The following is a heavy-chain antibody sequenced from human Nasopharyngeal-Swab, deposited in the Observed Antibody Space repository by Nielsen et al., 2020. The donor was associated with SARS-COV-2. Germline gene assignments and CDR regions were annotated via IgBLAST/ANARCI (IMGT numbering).Heavy chain of an antibody. CDR2: ISYDGSNK. V-gene: IGHV3-30-3*01. Sequence: GESLKISCAASGFTFSTYPMHWVRQAAGKGLEWVAVISYDGSNKYYADSVKGRFTISGDNSKNTLYLQMNRLRPEDTAVYYCAREGGDSYGSGGAFDIWGQGTMVTVSS. D-gene: IGHD5-18*01. CDR3: AREGGDSYGSGGAFDI. CDR1: GFTFSTYP. J-gene: IGHJ3*02.